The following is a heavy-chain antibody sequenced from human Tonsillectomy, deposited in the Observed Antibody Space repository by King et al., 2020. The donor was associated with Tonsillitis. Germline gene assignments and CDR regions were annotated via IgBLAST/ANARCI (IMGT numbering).Heavy chain of an antibody. V-gene: IGHV4-38-2*01. Sequence: VQLQESGPGLVKPSETLSLTCAVSGYSISSGYYWGWIRQPPGKGLEWIGSIYHSGSTYYNPSLKSRVTISVDTSKNQFSLKLSSVTAADTAVYYCARVSDDSGWPDYFDYWGQGTLVTVSS. CDR2: IYHSGST. J-gene: IGHJ4*02. CDR3: ARVSDDSGWPDYFDY. D-gene: IGHD6-19*01. CDR1: GYSISSGYY.